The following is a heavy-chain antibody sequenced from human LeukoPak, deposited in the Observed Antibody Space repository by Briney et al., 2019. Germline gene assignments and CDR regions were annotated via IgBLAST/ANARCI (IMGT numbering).Heavy chain of an antibody. Sequence: SETLSLTCTVSGVSINGNYWTWIRQLPGKGLEWIGFVSDTGDTDYNPSPKSRLTISADTSKSQLSLSLSSVTAADTALYYCARVFRGVVTSNWFDSWGQGTLVTVSS. D-gene: IGHD3-3*01. CDR1: GVSINGNY. J-gene: IGHJ5*01. V-gene: IGHV4-59*01. CDR2: VSDTGDT. CDR3: ARVFRGVVTSNWFDS.